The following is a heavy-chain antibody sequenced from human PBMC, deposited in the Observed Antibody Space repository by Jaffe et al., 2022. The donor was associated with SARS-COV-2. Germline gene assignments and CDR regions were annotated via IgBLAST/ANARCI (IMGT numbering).Heavy chain of an antibody. D-gene: IGHD3-22*01. CDR3: ARWVDDSSGPRNWRAFDV. CDR1: GGSISSSGQY. Sequence: QLQLQESGPGLVEPSETLSLTCTVSGGSISSSGQYWTWNRQPPGRRLEWIATIHYTGSTDYNPSLKSRVTISVDTSKNQFSLKLTSVTAADTAVYYCARWVDDSSGPRNWRAFDVWGHGTEVTVSS. J-gene: IGHJ3*01. V-gene: IGHV4-39*01. CDR2: IHYTGST.